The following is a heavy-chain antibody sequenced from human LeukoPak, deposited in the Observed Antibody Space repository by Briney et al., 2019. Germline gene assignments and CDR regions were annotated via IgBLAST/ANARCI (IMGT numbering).Heavy chain of an antibody. Sequence: GASVKVSCKASGYTFTGYYMHWVRQAPGQGLEWMGWINPNSGGTNYAQKFQGRVTMTRDTSISTAYMELSRLRSDDTAVYYCARDLGSGWYQYYFDYWGQGTLVTVS. CDR1: GYTFTGYY. CDR3: ARDLGSGWYQYYFDY. V-gene: IGHV1-2*02. D-gene: IGHD6-19*01. CDR2: INPNSGGT. J-gene: IGHJ4*02.